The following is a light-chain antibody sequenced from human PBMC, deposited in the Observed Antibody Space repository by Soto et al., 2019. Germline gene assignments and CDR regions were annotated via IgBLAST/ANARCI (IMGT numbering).Light chain of an antibody. CDR1: QNIGNR. Sequence: EMDMTQSPATLSVSPGEGATLSCRAAQNIGNRLGWYQQSPGQAPRLLIYGASISATGIPARFSGSGSGTEFTLTISRLQPEDSATYYCQYLGAFGQGTKLEIK. CDR2: GAS. J-gene: IGKJ2*01. V-gene: IGKV3-15*01. CDR3: QYLGA.